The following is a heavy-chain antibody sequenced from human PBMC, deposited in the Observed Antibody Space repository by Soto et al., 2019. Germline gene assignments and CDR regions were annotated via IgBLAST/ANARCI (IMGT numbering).Heavy chain of an antibody. CDR1: SVSFSGYY. CDR2: ISQSGNT. V-gene: IGHV4-34*01. J-gene: IGHJ4*02. CDR3: AGARKVCGSAQTSHDY. D-gene: IGHD6-25*01. Sequence: SGTLSLTCSIYSVSFSGYYWSWIRQPPGKGLEWVGEISQSGNTNYSPSLKSGVSISIDTSKKQFSQNLAPVCAADTAVYYCAGARKVCGSAQTSHDYWGQGTLVTVSS.